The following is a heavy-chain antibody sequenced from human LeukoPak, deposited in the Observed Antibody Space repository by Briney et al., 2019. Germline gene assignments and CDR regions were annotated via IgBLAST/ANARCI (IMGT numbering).Heavy chain of an antibody. CDR1: GFTFSDYY. CDR2: ISSSSDNT. J-gene: IGHJ4*02. D-gene: IGHD5-12*01. V-gene: IGHV3-11*06. Sequence: PGGSLRLSCAASGFTFSDYYMSWIRQAPGKGLEWVSFISSSSDNTKYADSVKGRFTISRDNAKNSLYLQMNNLSAEDTAVYYCVRDSPGYGAYDFDWGQGTLVTVSS. CDR3: VRDSPGYGAYDFD.